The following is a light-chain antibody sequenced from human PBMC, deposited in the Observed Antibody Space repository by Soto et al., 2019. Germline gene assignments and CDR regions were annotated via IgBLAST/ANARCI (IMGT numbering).Light chain of an antibody. Sequence: EIVLTKSPVTLSVSRWERATLSCRASQSVSSNLAWYQQKPGQAPRLLIYGASTRATGIPARFSGSGSGTEFTLTISSLQSEDFAVYYCQQYYDWPITFGQGTRLEI. CDR3: QQYYDWPIT. J-gene: IGKJ5*01. V-gene: IGKV3-15*01. CDR1: QSVSSN. CDR2: GAS.